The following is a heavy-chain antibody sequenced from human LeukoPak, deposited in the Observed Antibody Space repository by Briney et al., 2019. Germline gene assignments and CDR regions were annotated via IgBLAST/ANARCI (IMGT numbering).Heavy chain of an antibody. CDR3: ARGDREYDILTGYYPLNWFDP. CDR2: IYTSGST. D-gene: IGHD3-9*01. CDR1: GGSISSGSYY. J-gene: IGHJ5*02. Sequence: SETLSLTCTVSGGSISSGSYYWSWIRQPAGKGLEWIGRIYTSGSTNYNPSLKSRVTISVDTSKNQSSLKLSSATAADTAVYYCARGDREYDILTGYYPLNWFDPWGQGTLVIVSS. V-gene: IGHV4-61*02.